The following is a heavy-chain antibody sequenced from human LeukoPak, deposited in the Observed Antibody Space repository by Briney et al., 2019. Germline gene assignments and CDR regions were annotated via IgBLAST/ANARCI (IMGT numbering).Heavy chain of an antibody. CDR3: ARRDEYYDRSGYTFDT. CDR1: GGYISNYY. D-gene: IGHD3-22*01. Sequence: PSETLSLTCTVSGGYISNYYWNWIRQPPGKGLEWVASIFYSGSTYYNPSLKSRVTILVDRSKKEFSMKLSSVTAAGPAVYDCARRDEYYDRSGYTFDTWGQGTMVTVSS. V-gene: IGHV4-39*01. CDR2: IFYSGST. J-gene: IGHJ3*02.